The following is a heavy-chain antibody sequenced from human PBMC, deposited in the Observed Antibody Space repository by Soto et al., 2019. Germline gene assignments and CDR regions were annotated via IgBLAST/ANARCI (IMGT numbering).Heavy chain of an antibody. D-gene: IGHD4-4*01. Sequence: PSQTLSLTCAISGDNVSNNRAAWNWIRQSPSRGLEWLGRTYYRSKWYNDYAVSVKSRITINPDTSRNQFSLQLDSVTPEDTAVYYCARDPPDFHSAFDYWGQGTLVTVSS. CDR3: ARDPPDFHSAFDY. CDR2: TYYRSKWYN. CDR1: GDNVSNNRAA. V-gene: IGHV6-1*01. J-gene: IGHJ4*02.